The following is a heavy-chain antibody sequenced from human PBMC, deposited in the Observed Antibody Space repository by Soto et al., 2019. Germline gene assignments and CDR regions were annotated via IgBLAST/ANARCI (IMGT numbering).Heavy chain of an antibody. D-gene: IGHD5-12*01. Sequence: QVQLQQWGAGLLKPSETLSLTCAVYGGSFSGYYWCWIRKPPGKGLEWIGEINHSGSTNYNPSLKSRVTISVDTSRNQFSLKLSSVTAADTAVYYCARAGWLRFFDYWGQGTLVTVSS. CDR1: GGSFSGYY. J-gene: IGHJ4*02. CDR2: INHSGST. V-gene: IGHV4-34*01. CDR3: ARAGWLRFFDY.